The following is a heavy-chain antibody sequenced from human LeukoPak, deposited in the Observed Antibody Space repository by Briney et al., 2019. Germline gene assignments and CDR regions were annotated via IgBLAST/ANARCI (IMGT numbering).Heavy chain of an antibody. CDR1: SGSISTYY. Sequence: KTSETLSLTCTGSSGSISTYYWSWIRQPPGKGLEWIGYIYHTGSNNYSPSLKSRVTMYVDTSKNQLSLKLSSVTAADTAMYYCARARYTNSWYAVDIWGQGTMVTVSS. D-gene: IGHD6-13*01. J-gene: IGHJ3*02. V-gene: IGHV4-59*08. CDR3: ARARYTNSWYAVDI. CDR2: IYHTGSN.